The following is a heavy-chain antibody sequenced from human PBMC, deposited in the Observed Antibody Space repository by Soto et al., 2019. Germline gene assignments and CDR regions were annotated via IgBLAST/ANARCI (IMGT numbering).Heavy chain of an antibody. CDR2: IYSGGST. Sequence: EVQLVESGGGLVQPGGSLRLSCAASGFTFSSNYMSWVRQAPGKGLEWVSVIYSGGSTYYADSVKGRFTISRDNSKNTLYLQMNSLRAEDTAVYYCAREAAGTLYYYGMDVWGQGTTVTVSS. J-gene: IGHJ6*02. CDR1: GFTFSSNY. D-gene: IGHD6-13*01. CDR3: AREAAGTLYYYGMDV. V-gene: IGHV3-66*01.